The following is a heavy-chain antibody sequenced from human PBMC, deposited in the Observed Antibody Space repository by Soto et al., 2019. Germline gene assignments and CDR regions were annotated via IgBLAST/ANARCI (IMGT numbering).Heavy chain of an antibody. CDR2: IAVGSGYT. CDR3: SGAESPDTAYFSLY. CDR1: GFTFTSSA. Sequence: ASVKVSCKASGFTFTSSAFQWVRQARGQRLEWIGWIAVGSGYTNYAQRFQDRVTLTRDMSTATTYMELSRLTSEDTAIYYCSGAESPDTAYFSLYWGQGTPVTVSS. V-gene: IGHV1-58*01. D-gene: IGHD1-26*01. J-gene: IGHJ4*02.